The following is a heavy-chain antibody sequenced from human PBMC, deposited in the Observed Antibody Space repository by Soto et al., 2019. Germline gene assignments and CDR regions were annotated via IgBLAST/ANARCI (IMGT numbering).Heavy chain of an antibody. V-gene: IGHV4-59*12. CDR1: GGSIISYY. J-gene: IGHJ4*02. D-gene: IGHD6-19*01. CDR3: ARFFLDSSGWYGIDY. Sequence: PSEPLSVTCTVSGGSIISYYWSWIRQPPGKGLEWIGYIYYSGSTNCNPSLKSRVTISVDTSKNQFSLKLSSVTAADTAVYYCARFFLDSSGWYGIDYWGQGTLVSISS. CDR2: IYYSGST.